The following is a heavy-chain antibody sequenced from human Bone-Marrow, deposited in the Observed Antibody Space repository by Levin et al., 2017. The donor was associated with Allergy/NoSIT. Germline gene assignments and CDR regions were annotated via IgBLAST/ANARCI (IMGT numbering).Heavy chain of an antibody. CDR3: AGGYARFGGVIDI. J-gene: IGHJ4*02. CDR2: IYFDGNT. CDR1: NGSIRSYSHY. V-gene: IGHV4-39*07. D-gene: IGHD3-16*02. Sequence: SETLSLTCTVANGSIRSYSHYWGWIRQSPGKGLEWIGTIYFDGNTYYNPSLKSRVTMSIDTSKSHFSLRLTSVTAADTAVYFCAGGYARFGGVIDIWGQGKLVIVSS.